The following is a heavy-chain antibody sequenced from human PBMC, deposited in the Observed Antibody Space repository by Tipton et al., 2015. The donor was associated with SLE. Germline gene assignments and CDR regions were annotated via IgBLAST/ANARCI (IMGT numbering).Heavy chain of an antibody. CDR2: MNPNSGNP. D-gene: IGHD1-1*01. CDR3: ARGRMGTLTDAFDI. V-gene: IGHV1-8*01. J-gene: IGHJ3*02. CDR1: GYTFVNYD. Sequence: QLVQSGAEVKKPGASVRVSCEASGYTFVNYDINWVRQATGQGLEWMGWMNPNSGNPGYAQKLQGRVTITTNTSISTSYMELTSLTSEDAAVYYCARGRMGTLTDAFDIWGQGTMVTVSS.